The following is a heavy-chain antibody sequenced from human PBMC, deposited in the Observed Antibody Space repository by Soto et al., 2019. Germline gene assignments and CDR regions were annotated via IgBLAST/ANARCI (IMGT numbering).Heavy chain of an antibody. CDR1: SYTFITYD. CDR3: ARSPSWETTVTPYYFDY. D-gene: IGHD4-4*01. Sequence: ASLKVSSKASSYTFITYDINWVRQATGQGLEWMGWMNPKSTNTGYAQNFQGRVTMTRNTSISTAYMELNSLRSEDTAVYYCARSPSWETTVTPYYFDYWGQGTLVTVSS. CDR2: MNPKSTNT. J-gene: IGHJ4*02. V-gene: IGHV1-8*01.